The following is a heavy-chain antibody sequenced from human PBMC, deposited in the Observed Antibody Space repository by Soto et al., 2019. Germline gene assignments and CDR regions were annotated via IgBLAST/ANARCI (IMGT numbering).Heavy chain of an antibody. CDR3: ARPHGGSSGWDNWFDP. V-gene: IGHV4-61*07. CDR2: IYYSGST. Sequence: TSGYLCCRRILHPPRKGLEWIGYIYYSGSTNYNPSLKSRVTISVDTSKNQFSLKLSSVTAADTAVYYCARPHGGSSGWDNWFDPWGQGTLVTVSS. J-gene: IGHJ5*02. D-gene: IGHD6-25*01. CDR1: TSGYLC.